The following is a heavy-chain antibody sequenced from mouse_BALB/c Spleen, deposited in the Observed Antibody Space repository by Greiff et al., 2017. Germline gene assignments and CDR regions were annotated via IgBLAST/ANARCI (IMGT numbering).Heavy chain of an antibody. CDR3: ARSYRYDAAYAMDY. D-gene: IGHD2-14*01. CDR1: GYTFSSYW. V-gene: IGHV1-9*01. Sequence: VQLQQSGAELMKPGASVKISCKATGYTFSSYWIEWVKQRPGHGLEWIGEILPGSGSTNYNEKFKGKATFTADTSSNTAYMQLSSLTSEDSAVYYCARSYRYDAAYAMDYWGQGTSVTVSS. CDR2: ILPGSGST. J-gene: IGHJ4*01.